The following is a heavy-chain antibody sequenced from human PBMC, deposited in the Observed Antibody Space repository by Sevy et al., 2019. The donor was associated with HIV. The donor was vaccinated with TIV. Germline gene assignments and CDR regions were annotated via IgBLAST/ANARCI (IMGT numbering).Heavy chain of an antibody. Sequence: GGSLRLSCAASGFTFSNAWMNWVRQAPGKGLEWVGRIKSKSDGGTRDYAAPLKGRFTISRDDSKNTLYLQMNSLKTEDTAVYYCETGRLERLLPNAFDIWGQGTMVTVSS. CDR2: IKSKSDGGTR. V-gene: IGHV3-15*07. CDR3: ETGRLERLLPNAFDI. D-gene: IGHD1-1*01. J-gene: IGHJ3*02. CDR1: GFTFSNAW.